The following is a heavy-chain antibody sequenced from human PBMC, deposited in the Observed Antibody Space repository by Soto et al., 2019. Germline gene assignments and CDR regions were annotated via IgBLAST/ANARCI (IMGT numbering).Heavy chain of an antibody. CDR1: GFTFSSYA. D-gene: IGHD6-19*01. Sequence: GGSLRLACAASGFTFSSYAMHWVRQAPGKGLEWVAVISYDGSNKYYADSVKGRFTISRDNSKNTLYLQMNSLRAEDTAVYYCARDLEDSSGVTDYWGRGTLVTVSS. V-gene: IGHV3-30-3*01. CDR2: ISYDGSNK. J-gene: IGHJ4*02. CDR3: ARDLEDSSGVTDY.